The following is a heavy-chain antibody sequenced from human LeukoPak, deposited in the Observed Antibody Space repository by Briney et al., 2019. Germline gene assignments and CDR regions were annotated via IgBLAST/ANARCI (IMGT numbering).Heavy chain of an antibody. J-gene: IGHJ5*02. CDR2: MSPNSDNT. CDR1: GYTFTSYD. D-gene: IGHD4-23*01. Sequence: ASVKVSCKASGYTFTSYDINWVRQATGQGLEWMGWMSPNSDNTGYAQKFQGSVTFTRDTSISTAYMELRSLTSEDTAVYYCARDYGGSSGWFDPWGQGTLVTVSS. CDR3: ARDYGGSSGWFDP. V-gene: IGHV1-8*01.